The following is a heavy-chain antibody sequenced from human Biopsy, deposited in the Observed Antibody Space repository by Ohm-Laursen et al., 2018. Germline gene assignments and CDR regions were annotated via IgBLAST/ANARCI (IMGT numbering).Heavy chain of an antibody. CDR1: GGSVGDYF. J-gene: IGHJ3*02. CDR3: AAFPFSGGPAFDI. CDR2: TYYRGTS. Sequence: SEALSLTCSVSGGSVGDYFLSWIRLVPGKRLEWIGYTYYRGTSENNPSLRSRVTTSVDISRNQFFLNMKSVTGADTAVYYCAAFPFSGGPAFDIWGQGTTVIVSS. V-gene: IGHV4-59*02. D-gene: IGHD2/OR15-2a*01.